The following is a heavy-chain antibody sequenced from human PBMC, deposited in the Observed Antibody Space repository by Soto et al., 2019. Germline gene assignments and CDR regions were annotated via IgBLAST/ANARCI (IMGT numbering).Heavy chain of an antibody. CDR1: GFTVSSNY. CDR3: ARDHPDYDILTGYFDY. CDR2: IYSGGST. V-gene: IGHV3-66*01. D-gene: IGHD3-9*01. Sequence: GGSLRLSCAASGFTVSSNYMSWVRQAPGKGLEWVSVIYSGGSTYYADSVKGRFTISRDNSKNTLYLQMNSLRAEDTAVYYCARDHPDYDILTGYFDYWGQGTLVTVSS. J-gene: IGHJ4*02.